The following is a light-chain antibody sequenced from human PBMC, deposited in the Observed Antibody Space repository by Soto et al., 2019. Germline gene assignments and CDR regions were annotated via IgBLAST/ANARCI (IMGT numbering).Light chain of an antibody. Sequence: DIQMTQSPLSLSASVEDRVTITCRASQSISTYLNWYQQKPGKAPKLLIYSASSLQAGVPSRFVGSGSGTDFTLTISSMQPEDFATYYCQQSYNTPQTFGPGTKVEVK. V-gene: IGKV1-39*01. CDR3: QQSYNTPQT. J-gene: IGKJ1*01. CDR2: SAS. CDR1: QSISTY.